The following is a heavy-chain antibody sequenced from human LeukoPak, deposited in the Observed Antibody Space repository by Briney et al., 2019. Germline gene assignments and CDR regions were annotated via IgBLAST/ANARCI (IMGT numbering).Heavy chain of an antibody. CDR1: GASISSGDYY. CDR3: AREREWLRFRAVDY. D-gene: IGHD5-12*01. V-gene: IGHV4-31*03. Sequence: SQTLSLTRTVSGASISSGDYYWSWIRQHPGKGLEWIGYIYYSGSTYYNPSLKSRVSISVDTSKTRFSLRLSSVTAADTAVYYCAREREWLRFRAVDYWGQGTLVTVSS. CDR2: IYYSGST. J-gene: IGHJ4*02.